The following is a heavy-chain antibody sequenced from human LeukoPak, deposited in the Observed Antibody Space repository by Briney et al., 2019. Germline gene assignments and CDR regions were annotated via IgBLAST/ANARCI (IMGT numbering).Heavy chain of an antibody. CDR3: ARSDGFSGYSSLGDS. CDR1: GYTFTSYG. V-gene: IGHV1-2*02. J-gene: IGHJ5*01. CDR2: INPKSGDT. D-gene: IGHD3-22*01. Sequence: ASVKVSCKASGYTFTSYGISWVRQAPGQGLEWMGWINPKSGDTNYAQKFQGRVTMTRDTSISTAYMELSRLRSDDTAVYYCARSDGFSGYSSLGDSWGQGTLVTVSS.